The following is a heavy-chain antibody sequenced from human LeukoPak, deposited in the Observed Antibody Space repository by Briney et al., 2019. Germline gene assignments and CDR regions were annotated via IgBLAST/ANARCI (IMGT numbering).Heavy chain of an antibody. Sequence: SETLSLTCAVYGGSSSGYYWSWIRQPPGKGLEWIGEINHSGSTNYNPSLKSRVTISVDTSKNQFSLKLSSVTAADTAVYYCARGERCSGGSCYGYYYYYGMDVWGQGTTVTVSS. CDR1: GGSSSGYY. J-gene: IGHJ6*02. D-gene: IGHD2-15*01. CDR2: INHSGST. CDR3: ARGERCSGGSCYGYYYYYGMDV. V-gene: IGHV4-34*01.